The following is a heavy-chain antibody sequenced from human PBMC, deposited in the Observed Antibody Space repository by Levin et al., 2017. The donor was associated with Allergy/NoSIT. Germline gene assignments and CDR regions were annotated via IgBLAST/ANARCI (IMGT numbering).Heavy chain of an antibody. J-gene: IGHJ3*02. V-gene: IGHV3-23*01. Sequence: GASVKVSCAASGFTFSSYAMNWVRQAPGKGLEWVSAITNSGDSTYYADSVKGRFTISRDNSKNTLFLQMNSLRAEDTAVYYCAKAIVGATLHALDIWGQGTMVTVSS. CDR2: ITNSGDST. CDR1: GFTFSSYA. CDR3: AKAIVGATLHALDI. D-gene: IGHD1-26*01.